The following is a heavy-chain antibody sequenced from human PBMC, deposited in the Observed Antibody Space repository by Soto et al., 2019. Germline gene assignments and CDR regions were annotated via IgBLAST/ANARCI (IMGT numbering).Heavy chain of an antibody. J-gene: IGHJ3*02. V-gene: IGHV4-30-4*01. D-gene: IGHD4-17*01. Sequence: QVQLQESGPGLVKPSQTLFLTCTVSGGSISSGDYYWSWIRQPPGKGLEWIGCIYYSGGTYYNPSLKSRVTISVDTSKNQFSLKLSSVTAADTAVYYCARFYGDYGVAFDIWGQGTMVTVSS. CDR1: GGSISSGDYY. CDR3: ARFYGDYGVAFDI. CDR2: IYYSGGT.